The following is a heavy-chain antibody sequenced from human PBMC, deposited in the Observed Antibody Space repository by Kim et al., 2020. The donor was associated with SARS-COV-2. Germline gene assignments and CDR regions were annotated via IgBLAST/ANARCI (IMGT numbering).Heavy chain of an antibody. V-gene: IGHV4-39*01. D-gene: IGHD6-19*01. Sequence: SETLSLTCTVSGGSISSSSYYWGWIRQPPGKGLEWIGSIYYSGSTYYNPSLKSRVTISVDTSKNQFSLKLSSVTAADTAVYYCARHLDYAVAGTIAYWGQGTLVTVSS. CDR3: ARHLDYAVAGTIAY. J-gene: IGHJ4*02. CDR2: IYYSGST. CDR1: GGSISSSSYY.